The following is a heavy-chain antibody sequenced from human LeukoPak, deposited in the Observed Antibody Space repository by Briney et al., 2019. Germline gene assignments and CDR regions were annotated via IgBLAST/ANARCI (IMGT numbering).Heavy chain of an antibody. V-gene: IGHV3-11*04. CDR1: EFTFSDYY. J-gene: IGHJ4*02. CDR2: ISSSGSTI. Sequence: GGSLRLSCAASEFTFSDYYMSWIRQAPGKGLEWVSYISSSGSTIYYADSVKGRFTISRDNAKNSLYLQMNSLRAEDTAVYYCARDLDYYGSGSFSFDYWGQGTLVTVSS. CDR3: ARDLDYYGSGSFSFDY. D-gene: IGHD3-10*01.